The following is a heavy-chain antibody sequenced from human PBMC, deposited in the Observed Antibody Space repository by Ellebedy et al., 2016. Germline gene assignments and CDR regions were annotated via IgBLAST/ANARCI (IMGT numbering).Heavy chain of an antibody. Sequence: GGSLRLSXAASGFTFSSYGMHWVRQAPGKGLEWVAVISYDGSNKYYADSVKGRFTISRDNSKNTLYLQMNSLRAEDTAVYYCAKTLGGIAAAATDYWGQGTLVTVSS. J-gene: IGHJ4*02. CDR3: AKTLGGIAAAATDY. CDR2: ISYDGSNK. V-gene: IGHV3-30*18. CDR1: GFTFSSYG. D-gene: IGHD6-13*01.